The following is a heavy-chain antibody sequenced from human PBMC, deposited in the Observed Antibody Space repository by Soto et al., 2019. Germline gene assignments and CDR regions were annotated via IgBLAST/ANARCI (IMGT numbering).Heavy chain of an antibody. CDR2: IYYSGST. D-gene: IGHD3-10*01. J-gene: IGHJ6*02. V-gene: IGHV4-39*02. CDR1: GGSISSSRYY. Sequence: PSETLSLTCTVSGGSISSSRYYWGWIRQPPGKGLEWIGSIYYSGSTYYNPSLKSRVTISVDTSKNQFSLKLSSVTAADTAVYYCAREVGLYYYYYYGMDVWGQGTTVTVSS. CDR3: AREVGLYYYYYYGMDV.